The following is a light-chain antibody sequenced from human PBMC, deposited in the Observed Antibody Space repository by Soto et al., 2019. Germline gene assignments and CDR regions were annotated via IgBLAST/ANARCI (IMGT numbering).Light chain of an antibody. CDR1: SSDVGGYNY. V-gene: IGLV2-14*01. CDR2: DVS. Sequence: QSALTQPASVSGSPGQSITISCTGTSSDVGGYNYVSWYQQHPGKAPKLMIYDVSNRPSGVSNRFSGSKSGNTASLTISALQAKDEADYYCISYTSSSLYVFGTGTKVTVL. CDR3: ISYTSSSLYV. J-gene: IGLJ1*01.